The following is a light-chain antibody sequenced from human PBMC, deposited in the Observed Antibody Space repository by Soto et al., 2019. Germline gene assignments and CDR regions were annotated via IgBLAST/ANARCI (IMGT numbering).Light chain of an antibody. J-gene: IGLJ2*01. CDR1: SSDIGAYIH. CDR3: SSYRDSNTPVI. Sequence: QSALTQPASVSGSPGQSITISCTGTSSDIGAYIHVSWYQQHPGRAPKLLIFDVSDRPSGVPNRFSGSKSGNTASLTISGLQAEDEADYYCSSYRDSNTPVIFGGGTKVTVL. V-gene: IGLV2-14*03. CDR2: DVS.